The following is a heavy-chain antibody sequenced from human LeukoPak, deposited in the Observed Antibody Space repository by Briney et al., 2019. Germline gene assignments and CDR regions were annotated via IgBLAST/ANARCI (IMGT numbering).Heavy chain of an antibody. CDR3: ATGTTGGGAPDY. CDR1: GYTFTGYY. CDR2: INPNSGGT. J-gene: IGHJ4*02. Sequence: ASVKVSCKASGYTFTGYYMHWVRQAPGQGLEWMGWINPNSGGTNYAQKFQGGVTMTRDTSISTAYMELSRLRSDDTAVYYCATGTTGGGAPDYWGQGTLVTVSS. V-gene: IGHV1-2*02. D-gene: IGHD1-1*01.